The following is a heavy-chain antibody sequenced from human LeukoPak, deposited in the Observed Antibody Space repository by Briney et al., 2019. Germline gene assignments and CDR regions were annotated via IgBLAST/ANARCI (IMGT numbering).Heavy chain of an antibody. CDR1: GFTFSSYS. CDR2: ISSSSSYI. CDR3: AREATSDY. V-gene: IGHV3-21*01. J-gene: IGHJ4*02. Sequence: GGSLRLSCVVSGFTFSSYSMKWVRQAPGKGLEWVSSISSSSSYIYYADSVKGRFTISRDNAKNSLYLQMNSLRAEDTAVYYCAREATSDYWGQGTLVTVSS. D-gene: IGHD1-26*01.